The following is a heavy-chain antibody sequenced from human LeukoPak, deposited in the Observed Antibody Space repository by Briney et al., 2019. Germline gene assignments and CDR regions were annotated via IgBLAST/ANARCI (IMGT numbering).Heavy chain of an antibody. V-gene: IGHV3-11*01. CDR2: ISSSGSTI. CDR3: ARDGYYDSSGYYYVPSFAGFDI. CDR1: GFTFSDYY. J-gene: IGHJ3*02. Sequence: PGGSLRLSCAASGFTFSDYYMSWIRQAPGKGLEWVSYISSSGSTIYYADSVKGRFTISRDNAKNSLYLQMNSLRAEDTAVYYCARDGYYDSSGYYYVPSFAGFDIWGQGTMVTVSS. D-gene: IGHD3-22*01.